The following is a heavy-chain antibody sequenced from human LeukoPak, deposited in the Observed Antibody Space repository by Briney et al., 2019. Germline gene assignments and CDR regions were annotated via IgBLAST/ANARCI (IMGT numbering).Heavy chain of an antibody. J-gene: IGHJ4*02. CDR2: INPNSGGT. D-gene: IGHD6-19*01. CDR1: GYTFTGYY. V-gene: IGHV1-2*02. CDR3: ARDSSGWAHDY. Sequence: ASVKVSCKASGYTFTGYYMHWVRQAPGQGLERMGWINPNSGGTNYAQKFQGRVTMTRDTSISTAYVELSRLRSGDTAVYYCARDSSGWAHDYWGQGTLVTVSS.